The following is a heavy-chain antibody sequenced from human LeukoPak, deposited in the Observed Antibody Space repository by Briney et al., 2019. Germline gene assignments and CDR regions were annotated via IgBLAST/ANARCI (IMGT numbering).Heavy chain of an antibody. D-gene: IGHD6-13*01. CDR3: ATGYSSSPYYFDY. J-gene: IGHJ4*02. Sequence: ASVRVSCKASGYTFTSYGISWVRQAPGQGLEWMGWISAYNGNTNYAQKLQGRVTMTEDTSTDTAYMELSSLRSEDTAVYYCATGYSSSPYYFDYWGQGTLVTVSS. V-gene: IGHV1-18*01. CDR1: GYTFTSYG. CDR2: ISAYNGNT.